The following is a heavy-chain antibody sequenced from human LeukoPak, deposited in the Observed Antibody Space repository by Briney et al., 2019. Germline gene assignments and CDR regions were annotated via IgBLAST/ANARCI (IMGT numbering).Heavy chain of an antibody. Sequence: GASVKVSCKASGYTFTSYDINWVRQATGQGLEWMGWMNPNSGNTGYARKFQGRVTMTRNTSISTAYMELSRLRSDDTAVYYCARDRGIAARRFDYWGQGTLVTVSS. J-gene: IGHJ4*02. D-gene: IGHD6-6*01. CDR3: ARDRGIAARRFDY. CDR2: MNPNSGNT. V-gene: IGHV1-8*01. CDR1: GYTFTSYD.